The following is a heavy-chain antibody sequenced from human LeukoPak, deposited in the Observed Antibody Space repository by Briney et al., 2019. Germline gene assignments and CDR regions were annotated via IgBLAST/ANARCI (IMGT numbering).Heavy chain of an antibody. CDR2: IRGNSERT. J-gene: IGHJ4*02. V-gene: IGHV3-23*01. CDR3: AREQSGTRGWYTVDY. CDR1: GFTFSAYA. Sequence: GGSLRLSCAASGFTFSAYAITWVRQAPGKGVECVSAIRGNSERTYYAGSVRGRFTISRVNSKDTVYLQISSLRVEDTAVYYCAREQSGTRGWYTVDYWGQGTLVAVSS. D-gene: IGHD6-19*01.